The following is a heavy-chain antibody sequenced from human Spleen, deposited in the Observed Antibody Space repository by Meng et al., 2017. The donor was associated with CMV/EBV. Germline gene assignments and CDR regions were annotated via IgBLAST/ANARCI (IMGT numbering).Heavy chain of an antibody. J-gene: IGHJ4*02. CDR3: ARGKGRSGPWDY. D-gene: IGHD3-3*01. Sequence: WGPGMWKPSGTLTLPWVAAVGTIRSSYEWTWFRQSPGKGLEWIGEINHSGSTNYNPSLKSRVTISVDTSKNQFSLKLSSVTAADTAVYYCARGKGRSGPWDYWGQGTLVTVSS. CDR1: VGTIRSSYE. V-gene: IGHV4-4*02. CDR2: INHSGST.